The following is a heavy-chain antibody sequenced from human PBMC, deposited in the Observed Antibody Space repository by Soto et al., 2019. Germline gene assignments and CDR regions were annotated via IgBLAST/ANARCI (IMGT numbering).Heavy chain of an antibody. V-gene: IGHV3-48*02. Sequence: QLVESGGGLVQPGGSLRLSCAASGFTFSDYPMNWVRQAPGKGLAWVSSIRTISSAIYFADSVRVRFTLSRDNARNSLYLQMTSLRDEDTAVYYCARETPAFDSWGQGTLVTGSS. J-gene: IGHJ4*02. CDR2: IRTISSAI. D-gene: IGHD2-15*01. CDR1: GFTFSDYP. CDR3: ARETPAFDS.